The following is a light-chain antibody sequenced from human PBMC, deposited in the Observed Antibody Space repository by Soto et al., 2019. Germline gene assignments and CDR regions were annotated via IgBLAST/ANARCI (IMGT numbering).Light chain of an antibody. CDR3: QSYDSDSVI. CDR1: SGSIAGNY. J-gene: IGLJ2*01. Sequence: NFMLTQPHSVSESPGKTVTISCTRSSGSIAGNYVQWFQQRPGSFPTTVIFEDNRRPSWVPDRFSGSIDSSSNSASLTISGLQTDDEADYYCQSYDSDSVIFGGGTKLTVL. V-gene: IGLV6-57*01. CDR2: EDN.